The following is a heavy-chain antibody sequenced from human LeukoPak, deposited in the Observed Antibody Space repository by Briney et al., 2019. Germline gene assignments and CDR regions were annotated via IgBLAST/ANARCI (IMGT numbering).Heavy chain of an antibody. J-gene: IGHJ4*02. CDR3: AREFYGSGSYGGNFDY. D-gene: IGHD3-10*01. Sequence: SETLSLTCTVAGASISSYYWSWIRQPAGKGLEWIGCIYTSGSTNYNPSLKSRVTMSVATSKNQFSLKLSSVTAADTAVYYCAREFYGSGSYGGNFDYWGQGTLVTVSS. V-gene: IGHV4-4*07. CDR2: IYTSGST. CDR1: GASISSYY.